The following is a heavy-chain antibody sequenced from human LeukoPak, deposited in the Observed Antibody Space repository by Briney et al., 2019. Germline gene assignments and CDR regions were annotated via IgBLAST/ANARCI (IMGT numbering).Heavy chain of an antibody. CDR1: GYTFTNYW. CDR3: ARQYGSGSSISPDFDY. J-gene: IGHJ4*02. V-gene: IGHV5-10-1*01. CDR2: IDPSDSYS. D-gene: IGHD6-19*01. Sequence: GESLKISCKGSGYTFTNYWITWVRQMPGKGLEWMGRIDPSDSYSDYSPSFQGHVTVSVDKPISTAYLEWSSLKASDTAMYYCARQYGSGSSISPDFDYWGQGTLVTVSS.